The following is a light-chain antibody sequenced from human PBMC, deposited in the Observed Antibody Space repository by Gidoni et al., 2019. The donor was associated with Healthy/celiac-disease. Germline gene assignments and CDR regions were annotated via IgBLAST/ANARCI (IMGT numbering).Light chain of an antibody. CDR2: AAS. CDR1: QSISSY. J-gene: IGKJ2*01. CDR3: QQSYSTPPT. Sequence: DIQMTQSPSSLSASVGDRVTITCRASQSISSYLNWYQQKPGKAPKLLIYAASSLQSGFPSRFSGSGSGTDFTLTISSLQPEDFATYYCQQSYSTPPTFXQXTKLXIK. V-gene: IGKV1-39*01.